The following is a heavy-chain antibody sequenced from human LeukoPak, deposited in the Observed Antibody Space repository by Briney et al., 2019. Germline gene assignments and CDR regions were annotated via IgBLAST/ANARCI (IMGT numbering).Heavy chain of an antibody. J-gene: IGHJ4*02. CDR3: AREPEPKFDSSGGGIDY. D-gene: IGHD3-22*01. V-gene: IGHV1-46*01. CDR2: IAPRGGTT. CDR1: GYTCTSYY. Sequence: EASVKVSCKASGYTCTSYYIHWVRQAPGQGLEWMGIIAPRGGTTIYSQNFQGRVTVTRDTSTNTVYMDLSSLRSEDTAVYYCAREPEPKFDSSGGGIDYWGQGTLVTVSS.